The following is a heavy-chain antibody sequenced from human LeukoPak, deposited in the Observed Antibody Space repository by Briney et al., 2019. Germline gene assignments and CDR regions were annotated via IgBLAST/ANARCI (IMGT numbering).Heavy chain of an antibody. D-gene: IGHD3-10*01. CDR3: VRDWFGEHI. CDR1: GFTFSYYW. J-gene: IGHJ4*02. CDR2: ITGDGSTT. V-gene: IGHV3-74*01. Sequence: GGSLRLSCAASGFTFSYYWMYWVRQAPGKGLVWVSHITGDGSTTNYADSVKGRFTISRDNAKNTLYLQMNSLRVEDTAVYYCVRDWFGEHIWGQGTLVTVSP.